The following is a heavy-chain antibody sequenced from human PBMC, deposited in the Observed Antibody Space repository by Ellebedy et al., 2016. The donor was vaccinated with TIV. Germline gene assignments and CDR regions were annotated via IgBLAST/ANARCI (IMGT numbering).Heavy chain of an antibody. D-gene: IGHD3-16*01. CDR1: GDSVSTDIG. CDR3: ARGWFGSGMGV. V-gene: IGHV6-1*01. Sequence: SCVISGDSVSTDIGWNWIRQSPSRGLEWLGRTYYRSKWNNDYAVSLKSRITINPDTSKNLFSLQLNSAIPDDTAVYYCARGWFGSGMGVWGQGTTVTVSS. CDR2: TYYRSKWNN. J-gene: IGHJ6*02.